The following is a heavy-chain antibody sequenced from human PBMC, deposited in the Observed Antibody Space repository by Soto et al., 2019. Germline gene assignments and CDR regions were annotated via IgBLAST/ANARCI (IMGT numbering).Heavy chain of an antibody. J-gene: IGHJ4*02. CDR2: INPSGGST. CDR1: GYTFTSYY. D-gene: IGHD2-21*02. V-gene: IGHV1-46*01. CDR3: ARVPLGCGGDRCYYFDY. Sequence: ASVKVSCKASGYTFTSYYMHWVRQAPGQGLEWMGIINPSGGSTSYAQKFQGRVTMTRDTSTSTVYMELSSLRSEDTAVYYCARVPLGCGGDRCYYFDYWGQGTLVTVSS.